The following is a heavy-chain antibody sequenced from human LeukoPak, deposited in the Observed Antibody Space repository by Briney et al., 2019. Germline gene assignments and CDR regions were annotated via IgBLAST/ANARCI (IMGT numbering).Heavy chain of an antibody. V-gene: IGHV1-2*04. CDR2: INPNSGGT. Sequence: ASVKVSCKASGGTFSSYAISWVRQAPGQGLEWMGWINPNSGGTNYAQKFQGWVTMTRDTSISTAYMELSRLRSDDTAVYYCARDGSSGWYSFPDYWGQGTLVTVSS. J-gene: IGHJ4*02. CDR3: ARDGSSGWYSFPDY. D-gene: IGHD6-19*01. CDR1: GGTFSSYA.